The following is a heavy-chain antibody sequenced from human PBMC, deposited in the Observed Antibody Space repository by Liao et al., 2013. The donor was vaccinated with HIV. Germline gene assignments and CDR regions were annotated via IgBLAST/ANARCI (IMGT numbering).Heavy chain of an antibody. J-gene: IGHJ4*02. D-gene: IGHD3-16*01. CDR3: ARGFRLRLGLVDY. Sequence: QVQLQESGSGQVKPSETLSLTCTVSGASISGYYWSWIRQTPGQGLEWIAYIQYSGRTHLNPSLNSRVTISVDTSKNQFSLKLSSVTAADTAVYYCARGFRLRLGLVDYWGQGTLVTVSS. CDR1: GASISGYY. V-gene: IGHV4-59*12. CDR2: IQYSGRT.